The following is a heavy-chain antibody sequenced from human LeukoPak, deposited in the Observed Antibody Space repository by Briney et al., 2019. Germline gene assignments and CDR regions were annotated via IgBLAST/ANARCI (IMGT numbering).Heavy chain of an antibody. V-gene: IGHV4-59*01. CDR1: GGSISSYY. Sequence: SETLSLTCTVSGGSISSYYWSWIRQPPGKGLEWIGYIYYSGSTNYNPSLKSRVTISVDTSKNQFSLKLSSVTAADTAVYYCARYYYDSSGYYYGGEYYFDYWAQGTLVTVSS. J-gene: IGHJ4*02. CDR3: ARYYYDSSGYYYGGEYYFDY. CDR2: IYYSGST. D-gene: IGHD3-22*01.